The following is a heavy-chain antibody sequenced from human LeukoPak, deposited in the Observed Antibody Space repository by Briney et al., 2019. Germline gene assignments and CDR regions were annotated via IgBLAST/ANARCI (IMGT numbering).Heavy chain of an antibody. CDR1: GFTVTNAW. Sequence: GGSLRLSCAASGFTVTNAWMNWVRQGPGKGLQWVGRVKSIADGGTTDYAAPVKGRFTILRDESKNMLYLQMSSLKTEDSAVYYCTTVRETAFDIWGQGTMVTVSS. J-gene: IGHJ3*02. CDR3: TTVRETAFDI. CDR2: VKSIADGGTT. V-gene: IGHV3-15*01.